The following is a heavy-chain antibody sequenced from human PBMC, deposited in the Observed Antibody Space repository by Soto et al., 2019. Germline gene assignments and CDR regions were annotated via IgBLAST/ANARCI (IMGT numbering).Heavy chain of an antibody. CDR1: GFTFSNYA. CDR2: ISGGVSDT. CDR3: AKAAYSSSWPHFDY. V-gene: IGHV3-23*01. D-gene: IGHD6-13*01. J-gene: IGHJ4*02. Sequence: GGSLRLSCAASGFTFSNYAMSWVRQAPGKGLEWVSAISGGVSDTHYADSVKGRFTISRDNSKNTLYLQMNSLRAEDTAVYYCAKAAYSSSWPHFDYWGQGTLVTVSS.